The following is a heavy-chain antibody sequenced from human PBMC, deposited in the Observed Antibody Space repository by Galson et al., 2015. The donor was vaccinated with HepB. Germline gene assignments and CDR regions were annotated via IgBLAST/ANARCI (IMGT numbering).Heavy chain of an antibody. D-gene: IGHD5-24*01. CDR1: GFTFSSNS. CDR3: AKYRAIIEPGGRTYDY. CDR2: ISSSSSYI. J-gene: IGHJ4*02. V-gene: IGHV3-21*04. Sequence: SLRLSCADSGFTFSSNSMNWVRQAPGKGLEWVSSISSSSSYIYYADSVRGRFTVSRDNSKNTLYLQMNSLRAEDTAVYYCAKYRAIIEPGGRTYDYWGQGALVTVSS.